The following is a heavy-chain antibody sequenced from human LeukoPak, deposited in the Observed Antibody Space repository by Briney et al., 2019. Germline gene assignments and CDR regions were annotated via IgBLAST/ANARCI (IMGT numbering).Heavy chain of an antibody. J-gene: IGHJ1*01. CDR1: GFTFSDYD. CDR3: ARAERLWFGELLTAEYFQH. V-gene: IGHV3-11*01. D-gene: IGHD3-10*01. Sequence: PGGSLRLSCAASGFTFSDYDMSWVRQAPGKGLEWVAYISSSGSTIYYADSVKGRFTISRDNANTSLYLQMTSLRAEDTAVYYCARAERLWFGELLTAEYFQHWGQGTLVTVSS. CDR2: ISSSGSTI.